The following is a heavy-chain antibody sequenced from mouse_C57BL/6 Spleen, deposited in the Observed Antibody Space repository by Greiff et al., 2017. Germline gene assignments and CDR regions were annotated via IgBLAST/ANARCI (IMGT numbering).Heavy chain of an antibody. CDR3: ASDSGYYAMDY. J-gene: IGHJ4*01. V-gene: IGHV3-6*01. D-gene: IGHD1-3*01. Sequence: EVKLVESGPGLVKPSQSLSLTCSVTGYSITSGYYWNWIRQFPGNKLEWMGYISYDGSNNYNPSLKNRISITRDTSKNQLFLKLNSVTTEDTATYYCASDSGYYAMDYWGQGTSVTVSS. CDR1: GYSITSGYY. CDR2: ISYDGSN.